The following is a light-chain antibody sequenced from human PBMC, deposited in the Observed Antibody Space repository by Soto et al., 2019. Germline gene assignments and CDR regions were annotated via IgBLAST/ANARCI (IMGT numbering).Light chain of an antibody. Sequence: IVMTQSPATLSVYTGERATLSCRATQSVSTNLAWYQQKPGQAPRLLIYGASTRATGIPARFSGSGSGTEFTLTISRLEPEDFAVYYCQQYGSSGTFGQGTKVDI. J-gene: IGKJ1*01. CDR1: QSVSTN. CDR3: QQYGSSGT. V-gene: IGKV3-15*01. CDR2: GAS.